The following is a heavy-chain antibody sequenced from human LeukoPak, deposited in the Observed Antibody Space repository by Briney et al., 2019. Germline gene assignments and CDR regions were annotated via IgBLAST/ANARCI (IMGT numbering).Heavy chain of an antibody. CDR2: ISYDGSNK. Sequence: GGSLRLSCAASGFTFSSYGMHWVRQAPGKGLEWVAVISYDGSNKYYADSVKGRFTISRDNSKNTLYLQMNSLRAEDTAVYYCAKEIQLWLDYYYYGMDVWGQGTTVTVSS. V-gene: IGHV3-30*18. D-gene: IGHD5-18*01. CDR1: GFTFSSYG. CDR3: AKEIQLWLDYYYYGMDV. J-gene: IGHJ6*02.